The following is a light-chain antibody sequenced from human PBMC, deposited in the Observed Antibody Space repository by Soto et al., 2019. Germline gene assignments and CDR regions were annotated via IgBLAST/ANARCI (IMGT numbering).Light chain of an antibody. CDR3: QQYNNWPI. V-gene: IGKV3-15*01. J-gene: IGKJ5*01. Sequence: IVMKQSPATLSVSPGERTTRSCRASQSVSSNLAWYQQKPGQAPRLLIYGASTRATGIPARFSGSGSGTEFTLTISSLQSEDFAVYYCQQYNNWPIFGQGTRLEIK. CDR1: QSVSSN. CDR2: GAS.